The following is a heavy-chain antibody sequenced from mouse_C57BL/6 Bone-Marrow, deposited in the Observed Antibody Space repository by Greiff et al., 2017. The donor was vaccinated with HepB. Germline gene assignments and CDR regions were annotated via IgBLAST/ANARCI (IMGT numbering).Heavy chain of an antibody. CDR1: GFSLTSYG. D-gene: IGHD2-3*01. V-gene: IGHV2-6*03. Sequence: VMLVESGPGLVAPSQSLSITCTVSGFSLTSYGVHWVRQPTGKGLEWLVVIWSDGSTTYNSALKSRLSISKDNSKCQVFLKMNSHQPDDTAMYYGARRIYDRYFSDCWGQGTSVTNSS. CDR3: ARRIYDRYFSDC. CDR2: IWSDGST. J-gene: IGHJ4*01.